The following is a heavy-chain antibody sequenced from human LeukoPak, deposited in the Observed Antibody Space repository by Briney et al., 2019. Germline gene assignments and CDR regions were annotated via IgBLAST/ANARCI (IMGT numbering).Heavy chain of an antibody. J-gene: IGHJ4*02. D-gene: IGHD2-2*03. CDR3: ARASWISTADAVW. V-gene: IGHV3-7*03. Sequence: GGSLRLSCAASGFTFSTHWMSWVRQAPGKGLEWVANIKEDGRAKYYVGSVKGRFTISRDNARKSLYLQMNSLRVEDTAIYYCARASWISTADAVWWGQGTQVTVSS. CDR2: IKEDGRAK. CDR1: GFTFSTHW.